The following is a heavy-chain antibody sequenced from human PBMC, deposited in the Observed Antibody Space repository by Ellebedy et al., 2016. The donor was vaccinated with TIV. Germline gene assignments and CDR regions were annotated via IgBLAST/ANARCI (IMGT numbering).Heavy chain of an antibody. D-gene: IGHD1-26*01. Sequence: KFQGRVTITRDTSASTAYMELSSLRSEDTAVYYCARFTSGSQFDYWGQGTLVTVSS. V-gene: IGHV1-3*01. J-gene: IGHJ4*02. CDR3: ARFTSGSQFDY.